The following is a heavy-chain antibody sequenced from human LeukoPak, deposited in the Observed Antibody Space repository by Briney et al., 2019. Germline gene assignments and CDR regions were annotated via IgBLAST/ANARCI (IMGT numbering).Heavy chain of an antibody. V-gene: IGHV3-23*01. CDR2: ISGSGGST. CDR3: AKRAVGATTFVEYFQH. D-gene: IGHD1-26*01. J-gene: IGHJ1*01. Sequence: GGSLRLSCAASGFTFSSYAMSWVRQAPGKGLEWVSAISGSGGSTYYADPVKGRFTISRDNSKNTLYLQMNSLRAEDTAVYYCAKRAVGATTFVEYFQHWGQGTLVTVSS. CDR1: GFTFSSYA.